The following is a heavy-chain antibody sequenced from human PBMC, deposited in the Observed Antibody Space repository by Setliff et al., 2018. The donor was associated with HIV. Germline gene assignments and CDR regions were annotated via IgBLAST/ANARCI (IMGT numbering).Heavy chain of an antibody. D-gene: IGHD3-22*01. CDR1: GGSIRTEDVY. CDR3: ARVAYDFSTIYYYENWFDP. Sequence: PSETLSLTCTVSGGSIRTEDVYWSWIHQAPGKGLEWIGHIYYSGTIYYNPSLKSRLIISVDMSKNQFSLNLNSVTAADTAVYFCARVAYDFSTIYYYENWFDPWGQGILVTVSS. V-gene: IGHV4-30-4*01. J-gene: IGHJ5*02. CDR2: IYYSGTI.